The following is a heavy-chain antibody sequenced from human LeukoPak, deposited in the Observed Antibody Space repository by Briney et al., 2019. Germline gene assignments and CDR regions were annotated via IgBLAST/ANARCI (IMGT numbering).Heavy chain of an antibody. CDR3: ARVYVWAASD. D-gene: IGHD3-16*01. V-gene: IGHV3-48*03. Sequence: GGSLRLSCGAAGFTFSTFDMEWVRQAPGKGLEWVSYISSSGSSIYYADSVKGRFTISRDNAKNSLYLQMNSLRAEDTAVYYCARVYVWAASDSGQGTLVTVSS. J-gene: IGHJ4*02. CDR1: GFTFSTFD. CDR2: ISSSGSSI.